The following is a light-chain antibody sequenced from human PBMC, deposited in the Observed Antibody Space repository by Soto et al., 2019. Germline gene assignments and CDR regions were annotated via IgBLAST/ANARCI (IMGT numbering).Light chain of an antibody. J-gene: IGKJ3*01. CDR3: QQYYSSPIT. CDR1: QSVLYSSNNKNY. CDR2: WAS. V-gene: IGKV4-1*01. Sequence: DIVMTQSPDSLAVSLGERATINCKSSQSVLYSSNNKNYLAWYQEKPGQPPKLLIYWASTRESGVPDRFSGSGSGTDFTLTISSLQAEDVAVYYCQQYYSSPITFGPGTKVEI.